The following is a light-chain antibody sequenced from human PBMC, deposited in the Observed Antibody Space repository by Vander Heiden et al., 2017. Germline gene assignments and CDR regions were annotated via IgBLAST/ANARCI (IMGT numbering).Light chain of an antibody. J-gene: IGLJ2*01. Sequence: SYVLTQPPSVSVAPGQTATITCGGNSIGSKSVQWSQQRPGQAPVLVVYDNRDRPSGIPERISGSNSGNTATLTISRVEAGDEADYYCQVWDSISDVGVFGGGTKLNVL. CDR2: DNR. V-gene: IGLV3-21*02. CDR1: SIGSKS. CDR3: QVWDSISDVGV.